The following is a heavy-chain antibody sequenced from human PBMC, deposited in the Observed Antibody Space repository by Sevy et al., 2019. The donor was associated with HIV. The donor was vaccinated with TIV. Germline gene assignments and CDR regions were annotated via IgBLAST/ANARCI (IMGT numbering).Heavy chain of an antibody. J-gene: IGHJ6*02. CDR3: AKLGRGDYYGSGYSYYYYYGMDV. V-gene: IGHV3-30*02. Sequence: GGSLRLSCAASGFTFSSYGMHWVRQAPGKGLEWVAFIRYDGSNKYYADSVKGRFTISRDNSKNTLYLQMNSLRAEDTAVYYCAKLGRGDYYGSGYSYYYYYGMDVWGQGTTVTVSS. CDR1: GFTFSSYG. D-gene: IGHD3-10*01. CDR2: IRYDGSNK.